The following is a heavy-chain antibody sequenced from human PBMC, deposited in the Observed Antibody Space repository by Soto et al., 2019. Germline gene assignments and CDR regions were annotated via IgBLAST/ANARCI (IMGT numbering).Heavy chain of an antibody. CDR3: ARHVVESLSFGERLHYFHY. CDR2: FYYTGIT. CDR1: GGSISNYY. D-gene: IGHD3-10*01. J-gene: IGHJ4*02. V-gene: IGHV4-59*08. Sequence: SETLSLTCTVSGGSISNYYWSWIRQPPGKGLEWIGYFYYTGITNYNPSLKSRISMSVDTSKNQFSLKLSSVTAADTAVYYCARHVVESLSFGERLHYFHYCCKATLLTLSS.